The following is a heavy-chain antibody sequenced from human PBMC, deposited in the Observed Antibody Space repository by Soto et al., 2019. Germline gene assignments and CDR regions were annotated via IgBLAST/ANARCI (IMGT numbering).Heavy chain of an antibody. CDR2: IKQDGSEK. D-gene: IGHD3-3*01. CDR3: ARGANPMGVLITDFDY. J-gene: IGHJ4*02. Sequence: EVQLVESGGGLVQPGGSLRLSCAASGFTFSSYWMSWVRQAPGKGLEWVANIKQDGSEKYYVDSVKGRFTISRDNAKNSLYLQMNSLRAEDTAVYYCARGANPMGVLITDFDYWGQGTLVTVAS. V-gene: IGHV3-7*05. CDR1: GFTFSSYW.